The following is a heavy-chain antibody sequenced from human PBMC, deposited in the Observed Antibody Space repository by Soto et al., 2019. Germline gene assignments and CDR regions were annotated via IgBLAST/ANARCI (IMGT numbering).Heavy chain of an antibody. V-gene: IGHV3-23*01. Sequence: PGGSLRLSGAASGLTFSSYAISWVRHAPAKGLELVSSICGGSGSKSYAPSVKGRFTISRDNSKNTLYLQMPSLTAVVPAVYYSLSSPYPSGMAVWGQATTVTVSS. CDR1: GLTFSSYA. CDR2: ICGGSGSK. J-gene: IGHJ6*02. D-gene: IGHD2-21*01. CDR3: LSSPYPSGMAV.